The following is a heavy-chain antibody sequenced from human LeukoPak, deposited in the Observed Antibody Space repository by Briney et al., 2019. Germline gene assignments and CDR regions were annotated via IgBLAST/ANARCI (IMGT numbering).Heavy chain of an antibody. CDR2: INPNSGGT. CDR3: ARVGPGNWKIDY. Sequence: AASVKVSCKASGYTFTGYYTHWVRQAPGQGLEWMGWINPNSGGTNYAQKFQGRVTMTRDTSISTAYMELSRLRSDDTAVYYCARVGPGNWKIDYWGQGTLVTVSS. V-gene: IGHV1-2*02. CDR1: GYTFTGYY. D-gene: IGHD1-1*01. J-gene: IGHJ4*02.